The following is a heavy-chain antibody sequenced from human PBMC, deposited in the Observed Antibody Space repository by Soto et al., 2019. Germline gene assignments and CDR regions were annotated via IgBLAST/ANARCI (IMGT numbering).Heavy chain of an antibody. CDR3: ARDLAAGDH. CDR1: GYTFTHYY. J-gene: IGHJ4*02. Sequence: QVQLVQSGAEVKKPGASVKVSCRTSGYTFTHYYIHWVRQAPGQGLEWLAIINPASGSTNYAQDFQGSVTLTLDPPPTSVYMVLSGLRAEDTAIFYCARDLAAGDHWGQGTLVTVSS. CDR2: INPASGST. D-gene: IGHD6-13*01. V-gene: IGHV1-46*01.